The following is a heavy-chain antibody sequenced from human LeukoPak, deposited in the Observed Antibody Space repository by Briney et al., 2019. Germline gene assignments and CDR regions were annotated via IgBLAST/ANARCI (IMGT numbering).Heavy chain of an antibody. J-gene: IGHJ4*02. V-gene: IGHV3-23*01. CDR3: AKRGVVIRVILVGFHKEAYYFDS. CDR1: GFTLSNYG. CDR2: ISGSGGST. D-gene: IGHD3-22*01. Sequence: QTGGSLRLSCAASGFTLSNYGMSWVRQAPGKGLEWVAGISGSGGSTNYADSVKGRFTISRDNRKNTLYLQMNSLRVEDTAVYFCAKRGVVIRVILVGFHKEAYYFDSWGQGALVAVSS.